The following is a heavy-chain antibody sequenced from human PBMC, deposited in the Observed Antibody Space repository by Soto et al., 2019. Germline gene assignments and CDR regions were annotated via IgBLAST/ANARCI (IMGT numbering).Heavy chain of an antibody. Sequence: EVQLVESGGDLIQPGGSLRLSCVGSGFSFSDDWMHWVRQAPGKGLVWVSRISGDGTRTNYADLVNGRFTISRDNARNTLYLQMSSLRVEDTAVYYCARRLPGTGTFANWGQGTLVPVSS. CDR3: ARRLPGTGTFAN. V-gene: IGHV3-74*01. CDR2: ISGDGTRT. D-gene: IGHD2-2*01. CDR1: GFSFSDDW. J-gene: IGHJ4*02.